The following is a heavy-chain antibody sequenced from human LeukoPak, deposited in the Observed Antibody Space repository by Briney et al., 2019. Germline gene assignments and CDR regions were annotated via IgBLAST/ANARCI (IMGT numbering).Heavy chain of an antibody. CDR2: ISSSGPTI. CDR1: GFTFSDYS. V-gene: IGHV3-11*01. Sequence: PGGSLRLSCAASGFTFSDYSMTWIRQAPGKGLEWVSYISSSGPTIYYADSVKGRFTISRDNAKNSLYLQMNSLRAEDTAVYFCARDYLIISGLWGSSPYFDYWGQGALVTVSS. CDR3: ARDYLIISGLWGSSPYFDY. D-gene: IGHD3-16*01. J-gene: IGHJ4*02.